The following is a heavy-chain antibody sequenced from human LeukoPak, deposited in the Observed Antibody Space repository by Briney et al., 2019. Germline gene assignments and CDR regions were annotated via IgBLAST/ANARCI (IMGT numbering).Heavy chain of an antibody. V-gene: IGHV3-23*01. D-gene: IGHD5-12*01. CDR2: LSGSGGST. J-gene: IGHJ5*02. CDR1: EFTFSSYA. Sequence: GGSLRLSCAASEFTFSSYAMSWVRQAPGKGLEWVSALSGSGGSTYYADSVKGRFTISRDNSKNTLYLQMNSLRAEDAAVYYCAKSHRTLWLDWFDPWGQGTLVTVSS. CDR3: AKSHRTLWLDWFDP.